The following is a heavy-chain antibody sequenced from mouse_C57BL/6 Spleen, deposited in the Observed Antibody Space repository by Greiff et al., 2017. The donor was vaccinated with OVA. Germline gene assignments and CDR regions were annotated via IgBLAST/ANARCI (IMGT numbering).Heavy chain of an antibody. Sequence: DVQLVESGPELVKPGASVKMSCKASGYTFTDYNMHWVKQSHGKSLEWIGYINPNNGGNSYNQKFKGKATLTVNKSSSTAYMELRSLTSEDSAVYDCARPDWYFDVWGTGTTVTVSS. J-gene: IGHJ1*03. V-gene: IGHV1-22*01. CDR3: ARPDWYFDV. CDR1: GYTFTDYN. CDR2: INPNNGGN.